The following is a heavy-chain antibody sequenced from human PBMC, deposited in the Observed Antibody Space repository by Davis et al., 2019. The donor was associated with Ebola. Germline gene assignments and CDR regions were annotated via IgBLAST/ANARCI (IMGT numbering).Heavy chain of an antibody. D-gene: IGHD2-8*01. CDR1: GYTFTSYD. CDR3: ARPNCDAGSSCYYYGLYV. CDR2: ISAYYGTT. J-gene: IGHJ6*02. Sequence: ASVKVSCKASGYTFTSYDINWVRQAPGQGLEWMGWISAYYGTTNYAQSLQGRVTMTTDTSTSTAYMELRSLRSDDTAVYYCARPNCDAGSSCYYYGLYVWGQGTTVTVSS. V-gene: IGHV1-18*01.